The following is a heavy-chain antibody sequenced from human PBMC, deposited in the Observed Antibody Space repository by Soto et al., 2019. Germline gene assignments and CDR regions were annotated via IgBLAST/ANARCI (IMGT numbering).Heavy chain of an antibody. CDR1: GFTFGDYA. D-gene: IGHD3-22*01. CDR3: VKVAVIGALFYYYYVDV. Sequence: EVQLVESGGGLVQPGRSLRLSCAASGFTFGDYAMHWVRQAPGKGLEWVSGISWNSVSSGYADSVKGRFTISRDNAQSSLYLQMNSLTRDDTALYYCVKVAVIGALFYYYYVDVWGQGTTVTVSS. V-gene: IGHV3-9*01. CDR2: ISWNSVSS. J-gene: IGHJ6*03.